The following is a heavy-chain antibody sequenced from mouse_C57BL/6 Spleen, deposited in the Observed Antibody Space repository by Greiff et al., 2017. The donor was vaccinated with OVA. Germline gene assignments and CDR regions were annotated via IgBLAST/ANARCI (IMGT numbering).Heavy chain of an antibody. Sequence: QVQLQQSGAELVRPGASVTLSCKASGYTFTDYEMHWVKQTPVHGLEWIGAIDPETGGTAYNQKFKGKAILTADKSSSTAYMELRGLTSEDSAVYYCTRYNYGSSYPYPMDYWGQGTSVTVSS. D-gene: IGHD1-1*01. V-gene: IGHV1-15*01. CDR3: TRYNYGSSYPYPMDY. J-gene: IGHJ4*01. CDR2: IDPETGGT. CDR1: GYTFTDYE.